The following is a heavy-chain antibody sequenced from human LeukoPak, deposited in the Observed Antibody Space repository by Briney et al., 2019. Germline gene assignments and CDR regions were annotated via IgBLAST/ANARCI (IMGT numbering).Heavy chain of an antibody. D-gene: IGHD6-19*01. CDR2: ISGSGGST. V-gene: IGHV3-23*01. J-gene: IGHJ4*02. CDR1: GFTFSNAW. CDR3: AKGHRIGSGWYNIFDY. Sequence: GGSLRLSCAASGFTFSNAWMSWVRQAPGKGLEWVSAISGSGGSTYYADSVKGRFTISRDNSKNTLYLQMNSLRAEDTAVYYCAKGHRIGSGWYNIFDYWGQGTLVTVSS.